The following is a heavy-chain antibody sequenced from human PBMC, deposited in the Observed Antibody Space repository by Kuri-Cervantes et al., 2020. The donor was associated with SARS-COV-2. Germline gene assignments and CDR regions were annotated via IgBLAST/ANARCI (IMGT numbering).Heavy chain of an antibody. CDR3: AKDSGEVRDY. J-gene: IGHJ4*02. CDR2: ISGSGGST. Sequence: GGSLRLSCAASGFTFSSYAMGWVRQAPGKGLELVSAISGSGGSTYYADSVKGRFTISRDNSKNTLYLQMNSLRAEDTAVYYCAKDSGEVRDYWGQGTLVTVSS. V-gene: IGHV3-23*01. CDR1: GFTFSSYA. D-gene: IGHD3-16*01.